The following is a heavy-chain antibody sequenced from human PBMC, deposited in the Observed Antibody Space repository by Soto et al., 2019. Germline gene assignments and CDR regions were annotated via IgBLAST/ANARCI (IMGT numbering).Heavy chain of an antibody. V-gene: IGHV1-18*01. CDR1: GYTFTSYG. J-gene: IGHJ4*02. CDR3: ARAPNYFDF. CDR2: MSVYNGNT. Sequence: QVQLLQSGAEVKKPGASVKVSCKASGYTFTSYGISWVRQAPGQGLEWMGWMSVYNGNTKYAQKLQDRVNMTKDTYPSTAYMELRSLRAYDTAVYYCARAPNYFDFSGQRTLVTVSS.